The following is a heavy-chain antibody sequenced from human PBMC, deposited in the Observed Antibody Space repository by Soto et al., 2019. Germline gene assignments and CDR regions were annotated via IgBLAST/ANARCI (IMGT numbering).Heavy chain of an antibody. CDR2: INPNSGGT. J-gene: IGHJ4*02. CDR3: ARVAGRSSGYYYVLGY. Sequence: QVQLVQFGAEVKKPGASVKVSCKASGYTFTGYYMHWVRQAPGQGLEWMGWINPNSGGTNYAQKFQGWVTMTRDTSISTAYMELSRLRSDDTAVYYCARVAGRSSGYYYVLGYWGQGTLVTVSS. D-gene: IGHD3-22*01. CDR1: GYTFTGYY. V-gene: IGHV1-2*04.